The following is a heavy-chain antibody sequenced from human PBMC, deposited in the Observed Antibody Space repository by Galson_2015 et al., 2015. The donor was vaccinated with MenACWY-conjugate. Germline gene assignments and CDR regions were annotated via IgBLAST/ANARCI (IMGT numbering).Heavy chain of an antibody. CDR3: ARAGAARASYYGMDV. J-gene: IGHJ6*02. D-gene: IGHD6-6*01. CDR2: IYYSGRT. CDR1: GGSISSSSYY. V-gene: IGHV4-39*07. Sequence: ETLSLTCTVSGGSISSSSYYWGWVRQTPGKGLEWIGSIYYSGRTYYNPSLKSRVTISIDMSKNQFSLKLSSVTAADTAVYYCARAGAARASYYGMDVWGPGTTVTVS.